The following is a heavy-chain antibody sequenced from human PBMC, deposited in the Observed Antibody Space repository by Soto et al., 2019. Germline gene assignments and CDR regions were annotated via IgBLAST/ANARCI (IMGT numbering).Heavy chain of an antibody. D-gene: IGHD3-3*01. Sequence: GGSLRLSCAASGFTFSSYAMSWVRQAPGKGLEWVSAISGSGGSTYYADSVKGRFTISRDNSKNTLYLQMNSLRAEDTAVYYCAKSHKSILEWLLYDYWGQGTLVTVSS. CDR3: AKSHKSILEWLLYDY. J-gene: IGHJ4*02. CDR2: ISGSGGST. V-gene: IGHV3-23*01. CDR1: GFTFSSYA.